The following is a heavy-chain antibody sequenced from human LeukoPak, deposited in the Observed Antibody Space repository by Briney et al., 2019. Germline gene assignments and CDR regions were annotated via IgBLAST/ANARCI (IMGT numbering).Heavy chain of an antibody. J-gene: IGHJ4*02. CDR1: GFTFSSYS. D-gene: IGHD4-17*01. CDR2: MSNSGENT. Sequence: GGSLRLSCAASGFTFSSYSMQWVRQTPGKGLEWVSIMSNSGENTFYGEAVKGRFTISRDNSQNTLYLQMNSLRPEDTAVYSCAKGGASVTRYVDYWGQGTLVTVSS. V-gene: IGHV3-30*18. CDR3: AKGGASVTRYVDY.